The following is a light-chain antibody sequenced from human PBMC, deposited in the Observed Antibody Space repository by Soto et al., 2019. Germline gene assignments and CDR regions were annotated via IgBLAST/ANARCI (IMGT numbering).Light chain of an antibody. CDR1: QDIRGA. CDR2: DVS. Sequence: IQVTQSPSSLSASVGDRVTITCRASQDIRGALAWYQQKPGKAPKLLIYDVSTLKSGVPSRFSGSGSGTEFTLTITSLQPEDFGTYYCQQFNSYPITFGHGTRLEIK. J-gene: IGKJ5*01. CDR3: QQFNSYPIT. V-gene: IGKV1-13*02.